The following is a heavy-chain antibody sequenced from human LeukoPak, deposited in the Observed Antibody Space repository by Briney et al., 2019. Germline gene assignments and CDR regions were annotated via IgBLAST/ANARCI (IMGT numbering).Heavy chain of an antibody. V-gene: IGHV1-2*02. CDR1: GYTFTGYY. Sequence: ASVKVSCKASGYTFTGYYMHWVRQAPGQGLEWMGWINPNSGGTNYAQKFQGRVTMTRDTSISTAYMEPSRLRSDDTAVYYCARSGSSEIYYYHMDVWGKGTTVTVSS. D-gene: IGHD3-10*01. CDR3: ARSGSSEIYYYHMDV. J-gene: IGHJ6*03. CDR2: INPNSGGT.